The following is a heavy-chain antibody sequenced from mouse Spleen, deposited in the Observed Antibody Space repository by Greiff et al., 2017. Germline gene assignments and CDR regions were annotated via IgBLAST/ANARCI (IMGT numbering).Heavy chain of an antibody. D-gene: IGHD2-3*01. Sequence: QVQLQQPGAELVKPGASVKVSCKASGYTFTSYWMHWVKQRPGQGLEWIGRIHPSDSDTNYNQKFKGKATLTVDKSSSTAYMQLSSLTSEDSAVSDCAIRRTDGFYWYFDVWGAGTTVTVSS. J-gene: IGHJ1*01. CDR3: AIRRTDGFYWYFDV. V-gene: IGHV1-74*01. CDR1: GYTFTSYW. CDR2: IHPSDSDT.